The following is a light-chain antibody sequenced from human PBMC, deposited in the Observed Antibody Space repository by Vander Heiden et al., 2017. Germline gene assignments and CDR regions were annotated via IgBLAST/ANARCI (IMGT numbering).Light chain of an antibody. Sequence: DIQMTQSPSTLSASVGDRVTITCRASQSVNAWLAWYQQKPGKAPKVLIYESTTLESGVSSRFSGSGSGTEFTLTISSLQPDDLATYYCKQYISYPLTFGGGTKVNIK. CDR1: QSVNAW. V-gene: IGKV1-5*03. CDR3: KQYISYPLT. CDR2: EST. J-gene: IGKJ4*01.